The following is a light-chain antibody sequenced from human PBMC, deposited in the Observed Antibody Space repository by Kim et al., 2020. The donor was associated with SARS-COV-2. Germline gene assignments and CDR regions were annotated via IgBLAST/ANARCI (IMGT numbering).Light chain of an antibody. CDR2: LEGSGSY. J-gene: IGLJ3*02. CDR3: ETWDSNTRV. Sequence: SSVKLTYTLCCGHSSYIIAWHQQQPGKAPRYLMKLEGSGSYNKGSGVPDRFSGSSSGADRYLTISNLQSEDEADYYCETWDSNTRVFGGGTQLTVL. CDR1: CGHSSYI. V-gene: IGLV4-60*03.